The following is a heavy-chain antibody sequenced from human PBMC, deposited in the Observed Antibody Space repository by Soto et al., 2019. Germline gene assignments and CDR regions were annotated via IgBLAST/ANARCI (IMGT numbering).Heavy chain of an antibody. CDR1: GHTLTELS. Sequence: HVQLLQSGAEVKKPGASVKVSCKVSGHTLTELSMPWVRQAPGRGGEWMGGFDPEDGETILAQKFQGRVTRTEDTSTDSLYMELTSLRSEDAAVYYCAAGGTRWMRSHFDYWGQGTLVTISS. D-gene: IGHD1-1*01. CDR2: FDPEDGET. V-gene: IGHV1-24*01. J-gene: IGHJ4*02. CDR3: AAGGTRWMRSHFDY.